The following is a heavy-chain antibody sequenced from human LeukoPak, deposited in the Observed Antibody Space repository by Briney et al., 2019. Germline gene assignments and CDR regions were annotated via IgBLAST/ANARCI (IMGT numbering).Heavy chain of an antibody. J-gene: IGHJ4*02. V-gene: IGHV4-34*01. CDR3: ARGRVGARPGELDY. D-gene: IGHD1-26*01. Sequence: SETLSLTCAVYGGSFSGYYWSRIRQPPGKGLEWIGEINHSGSTNYNPSLKSRVTISVDTSKNQFALKLSSVTAADTGVYYCARGRVGARPGELDYWGQGTLVTVSS. CDR2: INHSGST. CDR1: GGSFSGYY.